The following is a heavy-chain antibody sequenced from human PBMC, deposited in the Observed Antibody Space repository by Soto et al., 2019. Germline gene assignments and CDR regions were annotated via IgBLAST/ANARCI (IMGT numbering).Heavy chain of an antibody. D-gene: IGHD5-12*01. CDR1: GFTFSSYA. J-gene: IGHJ4*02. CDR3: ANVVRGYDYGSYFDY. CDR2: ISGSGGST. Sequence: GGSLRLSCAASGFTFSSYAMSWVRQAPGKGLEWVSAISGSGGSTYYADSVKGRFTISRDNSKNTLYLQMNSLRAEDTAVYYCANVVRGYDYGSYFDYWGQGTLVTVSS. V-gene: IGHV3-23*01.